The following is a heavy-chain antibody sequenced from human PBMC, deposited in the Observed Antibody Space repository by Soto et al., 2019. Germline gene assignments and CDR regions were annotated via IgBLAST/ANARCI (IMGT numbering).Heavy chain of an antibody. CDR1: GGTFSSYA. CDR2: IIPIFGTA. Sequence: ASLKVSCKASGGTFSSYAISWVRQAPGQGLEWMGGIIPIFGTANYAQKFQGRVTITRDTSTSTAYMELSSLRSEDTAVYYCAREGNIYYFWFLGLDGSYDYYFDYWGQGTLVTVSS. J-gene: IGHJ4*02. D-gene: IGHD3-3*01. CDR3: AREGNIYYFWFLGLDGSYDYYFDY. V-gene: IGHV1-69*05.